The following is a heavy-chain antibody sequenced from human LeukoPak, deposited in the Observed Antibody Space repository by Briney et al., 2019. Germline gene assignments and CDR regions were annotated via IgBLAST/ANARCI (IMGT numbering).Heavy chain of an antibody. V-gene: IGHV3-7*05. CDR3: GKTTVGYSSGQKPAWPVDY. CDR2: IKQGGSEI. CDR1: GFTFSRFW. J-gene: IGHJ4*02. D-gene: IGHD5-18*01. Sequence: GGSLRLSCSASGFTFSRFWMSWVRQAPGKGLEYVALIKQGGSEIYHMDSVKGRFTISRDDATNSLYLQMNSLRAEDTAVYYCGKTTVGYSSGQKPAWPVDYWGQGTLVTVSS.